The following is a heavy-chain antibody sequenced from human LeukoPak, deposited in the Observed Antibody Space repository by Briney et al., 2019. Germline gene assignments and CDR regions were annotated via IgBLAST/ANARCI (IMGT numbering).Heavy chain of an antibody. J-gene: IGHJ4*02. V-gene: IGHV1-69*05. CDR2: IIPIFGTA. CDR1: GGTFSSYA. Sequence: SVKVSCKASGGTFSSYAISWVRQAPGQGLEWMGGIIPIFGTANYAQKLQGRVTMTTDTSTSTAYMELRSLRSDDTAVYYCAREGIAAAGLVDYWGQGTLVTVSS. CDR3: AREGIAAAGLVDY. D-gene: IGHD6-13*01.